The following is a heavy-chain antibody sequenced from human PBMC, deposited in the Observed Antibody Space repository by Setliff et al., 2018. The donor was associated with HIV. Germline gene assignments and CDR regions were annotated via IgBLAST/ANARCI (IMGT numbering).Heavy chain of an antibody. CDR2: IFISGIT. J-gene: IGHJ5*02. Sequence: SETLSLTCTVSGDSISSYYWTWIRQPPGKGLEWIGYIFISGITNYNPSLKSRVTMSADTPKSQFSLNLTSLTAGDTAVYYCARGTKGSRWSVTRINWFDTWGQGTLVTVS. V-gene: IGHV4-4*08. CDR3: ARGTKGSRWSVTRINWFDT. D-gene: IGHD6-13*01. CDR1: GDSISSYY.